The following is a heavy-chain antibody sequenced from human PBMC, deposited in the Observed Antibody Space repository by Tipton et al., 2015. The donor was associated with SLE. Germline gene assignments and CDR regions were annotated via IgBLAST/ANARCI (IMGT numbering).Heavy chain of an antibody. J-gene: IGHJ4*02. D-gene: IGHD5-18*01. Sequence: SLRLSCAASGFTFSSYWMHWVRQAPGKGPVWVSRISGDGKNIDYVDSVRGRFTISRDNAKNTIYLQMNSLSVEDTAVYYCARERYSYGFDYWGQGTLVTVSS. CDR3: ARERYSYGFDY. V-gene: IGHV3-74*01. CDR1: GFTFSSYW. CDR2: ISGDGKNI.